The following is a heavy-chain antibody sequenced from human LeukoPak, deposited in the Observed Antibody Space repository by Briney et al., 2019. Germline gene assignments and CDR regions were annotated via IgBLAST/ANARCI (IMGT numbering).Heavy chain of an antibody. CDR3: ARAIGYCSSTSCLPYYFDY. CDR1: GYSISSGYY. CDR2: IYTSGST. Sequence: KTSETLSLTCTVSGYSISSGYYWGWIRQPPGKGLEWIGRIYTSGSTNYNPSLKSRVTMSVDTSKNQLSLKLSSVTAADTAVYYCARAIGYCSSTSCLPYYFDYWGQGTLVTVSS. V-gene: IGHV4-38-2*02. D-gene: IGHD2-2*01. J-gene: IGHJ4*02.